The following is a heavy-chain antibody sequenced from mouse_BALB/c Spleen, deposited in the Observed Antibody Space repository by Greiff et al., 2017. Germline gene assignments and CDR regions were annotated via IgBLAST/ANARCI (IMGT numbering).Heavy chain of an antibody. Sequence: EVMLVESGGGLVQPGGSLKLSCAASGFTFSSYGMSWVRQTPDKRLELVATINSNGGSTYYPDSVKGRFTISRDNAKNTLYLQMSSLKSEDTAMYYCARDGDGYYGMDYWGQGTSVTVSS. J-gene: IGHJ4*01. D-gene: IGHD2-3*01. CDR3: ARDGDGYYGMDY. CDR1: GFTFSSYG. V-gene: IGHV5-6-3*01. CDR2: INSNGGST.